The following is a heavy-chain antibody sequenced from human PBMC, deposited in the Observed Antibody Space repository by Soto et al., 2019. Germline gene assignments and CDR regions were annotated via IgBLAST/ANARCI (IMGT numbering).Heavy chain of an antibody. V-gene: IGHV3-53*01. CDR1: GFTVRSNL. CDR2: VYSGGST. Sequence: GGSLRLSCAASGFTVRSNLMSWVRQAPGEGLEWVSVVYSGGSTYYAASVKGRFTISRDNSKNSLYLQMNSLRAEDTAVYYCASRILVSDAFDIWGQWTMVTVSS. CDR3: ASRILVSDAFDI. D-gene: IGHD3-3*02. J-gene: IGHJ3*02.